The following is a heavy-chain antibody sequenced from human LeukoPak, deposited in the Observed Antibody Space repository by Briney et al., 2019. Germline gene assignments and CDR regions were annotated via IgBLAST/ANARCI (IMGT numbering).Heavy chain of an antibody. CDR1: GFTFSSYG. CDR3: AKSPVRRVGATYFDY. D-gene: IGHD1-26*01. J-gene: IGHJ4*02. Sequence: GGSLRLSCAASGFTFSSYGMHWVRQAPGKGLEWVAVISYDGSNKYYADSVKGRFTISRDNSKNTLYLQMNSLRAEDTAVYYCAKSPVRRVGATYFDYWGQGTLVTVSS. CDR2: ISYDGSNK. V-gene: IGHV3-30*18.